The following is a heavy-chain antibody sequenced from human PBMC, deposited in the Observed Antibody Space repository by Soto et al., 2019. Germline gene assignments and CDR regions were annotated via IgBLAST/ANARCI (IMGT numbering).Heavy chain of an antibody. CDR1: GFTFSSYT. V-gene: IGHV3-21*01. D-gene: IGHD5-12*01. CDR3: ARHFNGYDYALGY. J-gene: IGHJ4*02. Sequence: EVQLVESGGGLVKPGGSLRLSCAASGFTFSSYTMNWVRRAPGKGLEWVSSISGSSSYIYYADSVKGRFTISRDNAKNSLFLQMNSLRAEDTAVYYCARHFNGYDYALGYWGQGTLVTVSS. CDR2: ISGSSSYI.